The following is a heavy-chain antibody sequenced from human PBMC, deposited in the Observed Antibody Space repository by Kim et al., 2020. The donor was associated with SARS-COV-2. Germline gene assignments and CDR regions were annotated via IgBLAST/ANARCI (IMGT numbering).Heavy chain of an antibody. CDR2: ISSSSSTI. D-gene: IGHD3-22*01. Sequence: GGSLRLSCAASGFTFSSYSMNWVRQAPGKGLEWVSYISSSSSTIYYADSVKGRFTISRDNAKNSLYLQMNSLRDEDTAVYYCARDPTYAGYSGYYAGDDYWGQGTLVTVSS. CDR1: GFTFSSYS. V-gene: IGHV3-48*02. J-gene: IGHJ4*02. CDR3: ARDPTYAGYSGYYAGDDY.